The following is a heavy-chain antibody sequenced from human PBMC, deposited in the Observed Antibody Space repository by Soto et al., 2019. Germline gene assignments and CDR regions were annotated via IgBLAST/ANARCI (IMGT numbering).Heavy chain of an antibody. CDR1: GYTFTSYA. Sequence: QVQLVQSGAEVKKPGASVKVSCKASGYTFTSYAMHWVRQAPGQRLEWMGWINAGNGNTKYSQKFQGRVTITRDTSASTAYMELSSLRSEDTAVYYCARDTKWVEPAARGGNWFDPWGQGTLVTVSS. J-gene: IGHJ5*02. D-gene: IGHD2-2*01. CDR2: INAGNGNT. CDR3: ARDTKWVEPAARGGNWFDP. V-gene: IGHV1-3*01.